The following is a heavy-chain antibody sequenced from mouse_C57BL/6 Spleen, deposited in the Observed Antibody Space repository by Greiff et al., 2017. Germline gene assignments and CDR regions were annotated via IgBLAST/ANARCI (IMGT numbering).Heavy chain of an antibody. CDR2: IYPGSGNT. Sequence: VKLMESGPELVKPGASVKISCKASGYSFTSYYIHWVKQRPGQGLEWIGLIYPGSGNTKYNETFKGMATLTADTSSSTAYMQLSSLTSEDSAVYYWARGGVYRDFDYWGQGTTLTVSS. D-gene: IGHD5-1-1*01. CDR1: GYSFTSYY. J-gene: IGHJ2*01. CDR3: ARGGVYRDFDY. V-gene: IGHV1-66*01.